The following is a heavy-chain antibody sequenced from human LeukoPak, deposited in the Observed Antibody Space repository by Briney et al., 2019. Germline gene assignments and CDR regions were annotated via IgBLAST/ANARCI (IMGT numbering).Heavy chain of an antibody. Sequence: ASVKVSCKASGYTFTSYGISWVRQAPGQGLEWMGWISAFNGNTKYAQKLQDRVTMTTDTSTTTAYMEVRSLTSDDTAVYYCARGSAMAQKQLVRHFDSWGQGTLVIVSS. D-gene: IGHD6-6*01. CDR3: ARGSAMAQKQLVRHFDS. CDR2: ISAFNGNT. V-gene: IGHV1-18*01. CDR1: GYTFTSYG. J-gene: IGHJ4*02.